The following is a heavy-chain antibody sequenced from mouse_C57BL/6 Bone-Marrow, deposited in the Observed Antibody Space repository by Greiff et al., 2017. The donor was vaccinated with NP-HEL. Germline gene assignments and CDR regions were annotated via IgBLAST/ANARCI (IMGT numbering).Heavy chain of an antibody. Sequence: VQLQQPGAELVMPGASVKLSCKASGYTFTSYWMHWVKQRPGQGLEWIGEIDPSDSYTNYNQKFKGKSTLTVDKSSSTAYMQLISLTYEDSAVYYCARGLPLGSFDVWGTGTTVTVSS. CDR3: ARGLPLGSFDV. V-gene: IGHV1-69*01. J-gene: IGHJ1*03. D-gene: IGHD2-2*01. CDR2: IDPSDSYT. CDR1: GYTFTSYW.